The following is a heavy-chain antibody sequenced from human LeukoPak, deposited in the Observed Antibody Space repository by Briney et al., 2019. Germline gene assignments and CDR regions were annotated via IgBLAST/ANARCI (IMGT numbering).Heavy chain of an antibody. CDR2: IYDSGST. CDR3: ARVALNYDFWSGYTNWFDP. V-gene: IGHV4-39*01. D-gene: IGHD3-3*01. CDR1: GGSIRSSYYY. Sequence: PSETLSLTCTVSGGSIRSSYYYWGWIRQPPGKGLEWIGSIYDSGSTYYNPSLKSRVTISVDTSKNQFSLKLNSVTAADTAVYYCARVALNYDFWSGYTNWFDPWGQGTLVTVSS. J-gene: IGHJ5*02.